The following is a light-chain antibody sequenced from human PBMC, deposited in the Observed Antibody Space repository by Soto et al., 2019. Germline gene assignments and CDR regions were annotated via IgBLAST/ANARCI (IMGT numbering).Light chain of an antibody. CDR1: NTDLGVYGY. CDR3: FSKISGFVYG. Sequence: QYALAQPASVSGSFGQSITISCSGPNTDLGVYGYVSWYQHQPGKAPKLLIYDVNNRPSGISDRFSGSKSGDTASLTISGLQAEDEADYFCFSKISGFVYGFGTGTKLTVL. V-gene: IGLV2-14*01. J-gene: IGLJ1*01. CDR2: DVN.